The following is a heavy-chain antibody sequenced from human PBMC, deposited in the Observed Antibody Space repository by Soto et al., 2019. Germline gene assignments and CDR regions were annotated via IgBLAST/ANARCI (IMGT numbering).Heavy chain of an antibody. CDR3: AKGSKYDYIWGSYRHPLRY. J-gene: IGHJ4*02. CDR1: GFTFDDYA. V-gene: IGHV3-9*01. D-gene: IGHD3-16*02. Sequence: GGSLRLSCAASGFTFDDYAMHWVRQAPGKGLEWVSGISWNSGSIGYADSVKGRFTISRDNAKNSLYLQMNSLRAEDTALYYCAKGSKYDYIWGSYRHPLRYWGQGTLVTVSS. CDR2: ISWNSGSI.